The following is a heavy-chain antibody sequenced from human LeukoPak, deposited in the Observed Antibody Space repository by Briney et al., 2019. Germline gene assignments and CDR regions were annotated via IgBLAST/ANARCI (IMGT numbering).Heavy chain of an antibody. CDR3: ARDYWFGESYFDY. V-gene: IGHV3-7*01. D-gene: IGHD3-10*01. CDR2: IKQDGSEK. J-gene: IGHJ4*02. CDR1: GFTFSTSW. Sequence: GGSLRLSCAASGFTFSTSWMTWVRQAPGKGLEWVANIKQDGSEKYYVDSVKGRFTISRDNAKNSLYLQMNILRAEDTAVYYCARDYWFGESYFDYWGQGTLVTVSS.